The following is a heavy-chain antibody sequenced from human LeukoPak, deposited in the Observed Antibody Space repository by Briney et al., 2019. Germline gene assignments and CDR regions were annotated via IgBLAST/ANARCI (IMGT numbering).Heavy chain of an antibody. J-gene: IGHJ4*02. CDR3: ARVRFGELAFDY. D-gene: IGHD3-10*01. CDR2: INPGSGGA. V-gene: IGHV1-2*06. Sequence: ASVKVSCKASGYTFTDYYIHWVRQAPGQGLEWMGRINPGSGGANYAQKFQGRVTMTRDTSISTAYMELRRLRSDDAAVYYCARVRFGELAFDYWGQGTLVTVSS. CDR1: GYTFTDYY.